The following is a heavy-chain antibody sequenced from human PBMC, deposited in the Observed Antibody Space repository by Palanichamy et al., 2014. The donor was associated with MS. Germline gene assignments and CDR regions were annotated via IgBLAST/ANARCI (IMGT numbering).Heavy chain of an antibody. CDR2: ISGTGAKI. Sequence: EVQLLESGGGLVQPGGSLRLSCAASGFTFNNSAMSWIRQAPGKGLEWVAAISGTGAKIFHADSVQGRFTISRDNTKSTLYLQMNSLKAEDTAVYYCAKVPVVRRFDWSRSTYYYFDPWGQGTLATVSS. V-gene: IGHV3-23*01. CDR1: GFTFNNSA. CDR3: AKVPVVRRFDWSRSTYYYFDP. D-gene: IGHD3-9*01. J-gene: IGHJ5*02.